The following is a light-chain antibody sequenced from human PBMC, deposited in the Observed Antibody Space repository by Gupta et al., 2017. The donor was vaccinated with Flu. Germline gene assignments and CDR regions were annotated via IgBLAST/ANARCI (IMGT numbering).Light chain of an antibody. V-gene: IGKV3-15*01. J-gene: IGKJ2*03. CDR3: EQYNNWPPYS. CDR1: QSISSS. Sequence: EIVMTQSPATLSVSLGERATLSCRASQSISSSLAWYQQKAGQAPRLLIYGASTRAAGAPARFSGNGSGTEFTLTITSLQSEDFAVYYCEQYNNWPPYSFGQGTKLEMK. CDR2: GAS.